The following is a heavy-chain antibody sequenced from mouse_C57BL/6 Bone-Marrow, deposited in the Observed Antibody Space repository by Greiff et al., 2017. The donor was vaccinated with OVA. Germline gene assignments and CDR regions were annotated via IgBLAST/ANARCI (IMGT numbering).Heavy chain of an antibody. J-gene: IGHJ3*01. V-gene: IGHV5-6*02. CDR1: GFTFSSYG. CDR2: ISSGGSYT. Sequence: DVMLVESGGDLVKPGGSLKLSCAASGFTFSSYGMSWVRQTPDKRLEWVATISSGGSYTYYPDSVKGRFTISRDNAKNTLYLQMSSLKSEDTAMYYCARQSGLFAYWGQGTLVTVSA. CDR3: ARQSGLFAY.